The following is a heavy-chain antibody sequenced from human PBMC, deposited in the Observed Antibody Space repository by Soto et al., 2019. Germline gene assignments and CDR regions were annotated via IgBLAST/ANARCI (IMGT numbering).Heavy chain of an antibody. V-gene: IGHV3-23*01. D-gene: IGHD1-26*01. Sequence: GGSLRLSCVASGFSFSGYAMTWVRQAPGKGLEWVSTISGDTAHIYYADSVKGRFTISRDNSKNTVYLQMNSLSAEDTAIYYCAKKGPLTTTTGLDYWGQGTLVTVAS. CDR3: AKKGPLTTTTGLDY. J-gene: IGHJ4*02. CDR2: ISGDTAHI. CDR1: GFSFSGYA.